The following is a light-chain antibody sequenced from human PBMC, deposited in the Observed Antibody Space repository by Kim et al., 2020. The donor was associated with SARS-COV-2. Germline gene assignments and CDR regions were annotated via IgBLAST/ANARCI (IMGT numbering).Light chain of an antibody. CDR1: KVGDRY. CDR2: QDN. CDR3: QTWDSGTVL. V-gene: IGLV3-1*01. J-gene: IGLJ2*01. Sequence: VSQGQTASITCSGDKVGDRYACWYQQKPGQSPILVIYQDNKRASGIPARFSGSNSGNTATLTISGTQAVDEADYYCQTWDSGTVLFGGGTQLTVL.